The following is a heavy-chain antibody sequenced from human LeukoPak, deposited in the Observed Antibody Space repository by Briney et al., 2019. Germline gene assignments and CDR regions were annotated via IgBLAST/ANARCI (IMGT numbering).Heavy chain of an antibody. CDR1: GFTFGNHV. V-gene: IGHV3-9*01. CDR2: IDWKGGTS. D-gene: IGHD4-11*01. Sequence: GRSLRLSCAASGFTFGNHVMHWVRQAPGKRLEWVSAIDWKGGTSAYAASVKGRFTISRDDAKSTLYLQMNSLRPEDTAFYLCVRGQARDTTPAGWGSHLDRWGLGTLVTVSS. CDR3: VRGQARDTTPAGWGSHLDR. J-gene: IGHJ5*02.